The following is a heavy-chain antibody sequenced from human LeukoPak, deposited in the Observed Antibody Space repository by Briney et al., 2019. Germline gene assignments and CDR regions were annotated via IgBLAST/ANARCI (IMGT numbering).Heavy chain of an antibody. Sequence: GGSLRLSCAASGFPFSTYWMAWVRQAPGKGLDWVANIRKDGGAKFYAASVKGRFIISRDNAKNSLYLQMNNLRAEDTAVYYCARVGRSGWTVDYWGQGTLVTVSS. D-gene: IGHD6-19*01. CDR3: ARVGRSGWTVDY. CDR1: GFPFSTYW. V-gene: IGHV3-7*01. CDR2: IRKDGGAK. J-gene: IGHJ4*02.